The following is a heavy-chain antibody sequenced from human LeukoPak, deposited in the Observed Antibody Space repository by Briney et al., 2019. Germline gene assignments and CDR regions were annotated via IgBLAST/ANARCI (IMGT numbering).Heavy chain of an antibody. D-gene: IGHD2-21*02. CDR3: ARDSSKLAYCGGDCPNYGMDV. CDR1: GYTFTSYG. J-gene: IGHJ6*02. CDR2: ISAYNGNT. Sequence: GASVKVSCKASGYTFTSYGISWVRQAPGQGLEWMGWISAYNGNTNYAQKLQGRVTMTTDTSTSTAYMELRSLRSDDTAVYYCARDSSKLAYCGGDCPNYGMDVWGQGTTVTVSS. V-gene: IGHV1-18*01.